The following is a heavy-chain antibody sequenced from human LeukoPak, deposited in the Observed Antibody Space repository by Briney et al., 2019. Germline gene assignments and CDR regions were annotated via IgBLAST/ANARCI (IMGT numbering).Heavy chain of an antibody. CDR2: IYYSGST. J-gene: IGHJ4*02. D-gene: IGHD5-24*01. V-gene: IGHV4-59*01. Sequence: SETLSLTCTVSGGSLSSYYWSWIRQPPGKGLEWIAYIYYSGSTNYNPSLKSRVTISVDTSKNQFSLKLSSVTAADTAVYYCARTLPDGCDDYWGQGTLVTVSS. CDR3: ARTLPDGCDDY. CDR1: GGSLSSYY.